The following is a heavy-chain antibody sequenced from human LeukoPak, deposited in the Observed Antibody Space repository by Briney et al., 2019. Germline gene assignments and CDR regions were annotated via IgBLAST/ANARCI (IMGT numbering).Heavy chain of an antibody. D-gene: IGHD3-22*01. CDR1: GFTFGSNV. J-gene: IGHJ4*02. CDR2: INSDGSSA. Sequence: PGGSLRLSCAASGFTFGSNVMSWVRQAPGKGLVWVSRINSDGSSATYADSVKGRFTISRDDAQNTLYLQINNLGAEDTAVYYCARASGTDSRGYVQIDYWGQGTLVTVSS. V-gene: IGHV3-74*01. CDR3: ARASGTDSRGYVQIDY.